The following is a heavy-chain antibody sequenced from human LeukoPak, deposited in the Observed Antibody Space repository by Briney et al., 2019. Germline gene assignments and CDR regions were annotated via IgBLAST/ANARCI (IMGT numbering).Heavy chain of an antibody. Sequence: GGSLRLSCAASGFTFSSYWMSWVRQAPGKGLEWVGRIKSKTDGGTTDYAAPVKGRFTISRDDSKNTLYLQMNSLKTEDTAVYYCTTDEEGNSGYDYYYFDYWGQGTLVTVSS. J-gene: IGHJ4*02. CDR2: IKSKTDGGTT. CDR3: TTDEEGNSGYDYYYFDY. CDR1: GFTFSSYW. D-gene: IGHD5-12*01. V-gene: IGHV3-15*01.